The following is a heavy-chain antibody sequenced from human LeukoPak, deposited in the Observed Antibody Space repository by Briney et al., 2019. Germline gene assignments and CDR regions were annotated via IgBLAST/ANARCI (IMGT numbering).Heavy chain of an antibody. J-gene: IGHJ4*02. CDR3: ARGIGSGYRLFDY. D-gene: IGHD5-12*01. CDR2: INPNGGST. V-gene: IGHV1-46*01. Sequence: ASVKVSCKASGYTFTSYFMHWVRQAPGQGLEWMGIINPNGGSTRYAQKFQGRVTMTRDTSTSTVFIELSSLRSEDTAVYYCARGIGSGYRLFDYWGQGTLVTVSS. CDR1: GYTFTSYF.